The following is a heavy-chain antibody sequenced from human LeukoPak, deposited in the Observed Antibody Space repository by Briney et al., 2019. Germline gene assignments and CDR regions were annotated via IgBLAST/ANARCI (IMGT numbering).Heavy chain of an antibody. J-gene: IGHJ4*02. Sequence: SETLSLTCTVSGGSISSHYWSWIRQPPGKGLEWIGYIYYSGSTNYNPSLKSRVTISVDTSKNQFSLKLSSVTAVDTAVYYCARGRTYYYDSSGYYYVDLDYWGQGTLVTVSS. CDR2: IYYSGST. V-gene: IGHV4-59*11. CDR1: GGSISSHY. D-gene: IGHD3-22*01. CDR3: ARGRTYYYDSSGYYYVDLDY.